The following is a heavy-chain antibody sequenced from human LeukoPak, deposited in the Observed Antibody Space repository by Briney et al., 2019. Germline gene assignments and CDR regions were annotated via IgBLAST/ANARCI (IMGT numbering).Heavy chain of an antibody. CDR3: ARYCGAASCYSGFDY. CDR1: GFTFSSYV. J-gene: IGHJ4*02. D-gene: IGHD2-15*01. Sequence: PGGSLRLSCAASGFTFSSYVMSWVRQAPGKGPEWVSAISGDGGTYYADSVKGRFTISRDNSKNTLYLQMNSLGGEDTALYYCARYCGAASCYSGFDYWGQGTLVTVAS. V-gene: IGHV3-23*01. CDR2: ISGDGGT.